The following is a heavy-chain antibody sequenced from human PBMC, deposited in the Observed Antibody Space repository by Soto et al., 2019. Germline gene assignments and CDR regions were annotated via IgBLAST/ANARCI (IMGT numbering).Heavy chain of an antibody. J-gene: IGHJ4*02. CDR1: GFSFGSFW. CDR2: INGDGSEK. Sequence: VESGGGLVQPGGSLRLSCEAFASGFSFGSFWMNWVRQAPGKGLEWVANINGDGSEKNYVDSVKGRFTISRDNARNSLYLQMDNLRGEDTAVYYCTYGHYSNPLGGQGTLVTVSS. V-gene: IGHV3-7*01. D-gene: IGHD4-4*01. CDR3: TYGHYSNPL.